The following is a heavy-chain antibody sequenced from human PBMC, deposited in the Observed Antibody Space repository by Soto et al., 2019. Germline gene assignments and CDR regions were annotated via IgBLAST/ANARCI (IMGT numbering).Heavy chain of an antibody. CDR3: VRDGGYSYGYRSVDY. Sequence: EVQLVESGGGLVQPGGSLKLSCAASGFTFTNYWMTWVRQAPGTGLEWVANIKRVGGEKYYVDSVKGRFTISRDNAKNSLYLQMNGLRDDDTGMYYCVRDGGYSYGYRSVDYWGQGNLVTVSS. CDR1: GFTFTNYW. D-gene: IGHD5-18*01. J-gene: IGHJ4*02. V-gene: IGHV3-7*04. CDR2: IKRVGGEK.